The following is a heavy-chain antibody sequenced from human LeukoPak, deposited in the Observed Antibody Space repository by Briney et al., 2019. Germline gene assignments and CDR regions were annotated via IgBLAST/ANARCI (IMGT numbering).Heavy chain of an antibody. Sequence: GGSLRLSCAASGFTSSNYAMNWVRQAPGKGLEWVSSISSSSSYIYYADSVKGRFTISRDNAKNSLYLQMNSLRAEDTAVYYCASALIAAAALDYWGQGTLVTVSS. CDR1: GFTSSNYA. CDR2: ISSSSSYI. J-gene: IGHJ4*02. CDR3: ASALIAAAALDY. V-gene: IGHV3-21*01. D-gene: IGHD6-13*01.